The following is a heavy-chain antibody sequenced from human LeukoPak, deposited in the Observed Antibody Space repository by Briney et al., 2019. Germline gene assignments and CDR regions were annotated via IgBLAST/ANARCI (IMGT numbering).Heavy chain of an antibody. CDR1: GYTSTPYY. CDR3: ARDFDY. V-gene: IGHV1-46*01. Sequence: ASVKVSCKASGYTSTPYYVHWVRQAPGQGLEWMGIINPSGGTSYAQKFQDRVTMTRDTSTSSVYMELSSLRSEDTAVYYCARDFDYWGQGTLVTVSS. CDR2: INPSGGT. J-gene: IGHJ4*02.